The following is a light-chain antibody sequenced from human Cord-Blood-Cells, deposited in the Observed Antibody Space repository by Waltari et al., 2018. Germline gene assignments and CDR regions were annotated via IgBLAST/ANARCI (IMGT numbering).Light chain of an antibody. CDR2: DAS. CDR3: QQRSNWPPMYT. V-gene: IGKV3-11*01. J-gene: IGKJ2*01. Sequence: DIVMTQSPDSLAVSLGERATLSCRASQSVSSYLAWYQQKPGQAPRLLIYDASNRATGIPARFSGSGSGTDFTLTISSLEPEDFAVYDCQQRSNWPPMYTFGQGTKLEIK. CDR1: QSVSSY.